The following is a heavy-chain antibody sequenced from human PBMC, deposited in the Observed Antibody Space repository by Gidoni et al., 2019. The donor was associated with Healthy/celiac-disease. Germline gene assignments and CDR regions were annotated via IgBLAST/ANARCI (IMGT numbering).Heavy chain of an antibody. CDR3: ARGLQRGGPVYFDY. CDR2: INHSGST. V-gene: IGHV4-34*01. Sequence: QVQLQQWGAGLLKPSETLSLTCAVYGGSFSGYYWSWIRQPPGKGLEWIGEINHSGSTNYNPSLKSRVTISVDTSKNQFSLKLSSVTAADTAVYYCARGLQRGGPVYFDYWGQGTLVTVSS. D-gene: IGHD1-1*01. CDR1: GGSFSGYY. J-gene: IGHJ4*02.